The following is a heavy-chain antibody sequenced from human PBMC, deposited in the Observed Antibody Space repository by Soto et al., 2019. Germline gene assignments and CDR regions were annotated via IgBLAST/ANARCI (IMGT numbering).Heavy chain of an antibody. CDR1: GFTFSSYA. V-gene: IGHV3-23*01. CDR3: AKGPRLWFGELPDY. D-gene: IGHD3-10*01. Sequence: GGSLRLSCAASGFTFSSYAMSWVRQAPGKGLEWVSAISGSGGSTYYADSVKGRFTISRDNSKNTLYLQMNSLRAEDTAVYYCAKGPRLWFGELPDYWGQGTLVTVSS. J-gene: IGHJ4*02. CDR2: ISGSGGST.